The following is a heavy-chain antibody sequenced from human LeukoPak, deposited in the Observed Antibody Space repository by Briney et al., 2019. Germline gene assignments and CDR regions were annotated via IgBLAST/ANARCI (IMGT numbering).Heavy chain of an antibody. CDR2: ITSSSSYI. Sequence: GGSLRLSCAASGFTFSSYSMYWVRQAPGKGLEWVSSITSSSSYIYYADSMKGRFTISRDNAKNSLYLQMTSLRAEDTAVYYCARDVGSSGWYCAFDIWGQGTMVTVSS. CDR3: ARDVGSSGWYCAFDI. V-gene: IGHV3-21*01. CDR1: GFTFSSYS. J-gene: IGHJ3*02. D-gene: IGHD6-19*01.